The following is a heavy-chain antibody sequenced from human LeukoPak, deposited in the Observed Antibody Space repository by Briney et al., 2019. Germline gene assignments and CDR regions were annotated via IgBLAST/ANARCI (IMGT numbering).Heavy chain of an antibody. CDR2: ISAYNGNT. J-gene: IGHJ4*02. V-gene: IGHV1-18*01. D-gene: IGHD2-21*02. CDR3: ARDRDGVVVTAMRY. CDR1: GYTFTSYG. Sequence: GTSVKVSCKASGYTFTSYGIRWVRQAPGQGLEWMGWISAYNGNTNYAQKLQGRVTMTTDTSTSTAYMELRSLRSDDTAVYYCARDRDGVVVTAMRYWGQGTLVTVSS.